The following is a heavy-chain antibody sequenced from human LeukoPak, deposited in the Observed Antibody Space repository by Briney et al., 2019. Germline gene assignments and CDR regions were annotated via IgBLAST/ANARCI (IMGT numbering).Heavy chain of an antibody. J-gene: IGHJ3*02. D-gene: IGHD1-26*01. CDR3: ARLRYSGSFYDAFGI. V-gene: IGHV5-51*01. CDR1: GYSFTTYW. Sequence: GESLKISCKGSGYSFTTYWIGWVRQMPGKGLEWMGIIYPGDSDTRYSPSFRGQVTISADKSITTAYLQWSSLKASDTAMYYCARLRYSGSFYDAFGIWGQGTMVTVSS. CDR2: IYPGDSDT.